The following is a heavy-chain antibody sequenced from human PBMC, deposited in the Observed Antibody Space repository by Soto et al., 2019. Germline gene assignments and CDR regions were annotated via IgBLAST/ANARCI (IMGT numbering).Heavy chain of an antibody. D-gene: IGHD6-13*01. J-gene: IGHJ6*02. CDR2: ISGSGGSS. CDR3: AKVTKRAAAGRYEYYKYGMDV. V-gene: IGHV3-23*01. CDR1: GFAFSTYA. Sequence: GGSLRLSCAASGFAFSTYAMTWVRQAPGKGLEWVSVISGSGGSSYYAASVKGRFTISRDNSKNTVYLQMNGLRAEDTALYFCAKVTKRAAAGRYEYYKYGMDVWGQGTTVTVSS.